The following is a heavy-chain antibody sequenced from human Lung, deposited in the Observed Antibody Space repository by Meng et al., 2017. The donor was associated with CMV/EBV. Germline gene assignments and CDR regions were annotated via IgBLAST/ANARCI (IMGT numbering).Heavy chain of an antibody. D-gene: IGHD3-10*01. CDR3: ARSDMIRGVVVLDY. CDR2: ISAYNGNT. V-gene: IGHV1-18*01. CDR1: GYTFIAYA. J-gene: IGHJ4*02. Sequence: ASVKVSXKASGYTFIAYAFSWVRQAPGQGHEWMGWISAYNGNTNYAQKVQGRVTMTTDTSTSTAYMELRSLRSDDTAVYYCARSDMIRGVVVLDYWGQGNXVXVSS.